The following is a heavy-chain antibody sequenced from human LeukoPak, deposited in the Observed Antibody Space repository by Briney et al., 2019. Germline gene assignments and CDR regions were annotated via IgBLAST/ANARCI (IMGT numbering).Heavy chain of an antibody. CDR2: IIPIFGTA. CDR3: ARTEYYDFWSGLSWFDP. Sequence: SVKVSCKASGGTFSSYAISWVRQAPGQGLEWMGGIIPIFGTANYAQKFQGRVTITADESTSTAYMELSGLRSEDTAVYYCARTEYYDFWSGLSWFDPWGQGTLVAVSS. CDR1: GGTFSSYA. D-gene: IGHD3-3*01. V-gene: IGHV1-69*13. J-gene: IGHJ5*02.